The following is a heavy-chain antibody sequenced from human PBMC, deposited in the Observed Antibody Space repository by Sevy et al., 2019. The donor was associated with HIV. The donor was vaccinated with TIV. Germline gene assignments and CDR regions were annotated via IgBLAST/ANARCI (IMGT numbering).Heavy chain of an antibody. CDR1: GFTFGSYG. CDR3: ARAEHTVTTIPNQH. Sequence: GGSLRLSCTASGFTFGSYGMHWVRQAPGKGLEWVAVIWYDGSNKYYADSVKGRFTISRDNSKNTLYLQMNSLRAEDTAVYYCARAEHTVTTIPNQHWGQGTLVTVSS. D-gene: IGHD4-17*01. J-gene: IGHJ1*01. V-gene: IGHV3-33*01. CDR2: IWYDGSNK.